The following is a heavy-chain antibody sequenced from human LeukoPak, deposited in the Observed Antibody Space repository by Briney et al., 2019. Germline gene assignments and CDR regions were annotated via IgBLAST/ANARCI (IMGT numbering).Heavy chain of an antibody. Sequence: PSETLSLTCAVYGGSFSGYYWTWIRQPPGKGLEWIGSIYYSGSTYYNPSLKSRVTISVDTSKNQFSLKLSSVTAADTAVYYCARSAYYDSSGYNYGFDYWGQGTLVTVSS. CDR3: ARSAYYDSSGYNYGFDY. CDR1: GGSFSGYY. J-gene: IGHJ4*02. V-gene: IGHV4-34*01. D-gene: IGHD3-22*01. CDR2: IYYSGST.